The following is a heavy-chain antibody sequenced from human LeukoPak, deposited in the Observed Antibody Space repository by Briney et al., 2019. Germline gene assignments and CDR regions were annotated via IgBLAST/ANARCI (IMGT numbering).Heavy chain of an antibody. CDR3: ARAHHRRVYDYVWGSYPY. CDR1: GFTFSSYS. V-gene: IGHV3-48*01. Sequence: PGGSLRLSCAASGFTFSSYSMNWVRQAPGKGLEWVSYISSSSSTIYYADSVKGRFTISRDNAKNSLYLHMNSLRAEDTGVYYCARAHHRRVYDYVWGSYPYWGQGTLVTVSS. J-gene: IGHJ4*02. D-gene: IGHD3-16*02. CDR2: ISSSSSTI.